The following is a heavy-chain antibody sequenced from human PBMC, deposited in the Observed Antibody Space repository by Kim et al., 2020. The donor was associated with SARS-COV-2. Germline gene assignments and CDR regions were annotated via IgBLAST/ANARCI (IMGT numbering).Heavy chain of an antibody. CDR3: ARFKQQLVLFDY. CDR2: ISAYNGNT. CDR1: GYTFTSYG. V-gene: IGHV1-18*01. Sequence: ASVKVSCKASGYTFTSYGISWVRQAPGQGLEWMGWISAYNGNTNYAQKLQGRVTMTTDTSTSTAYMGLRSLRSDDTAVYYCARFKQQLVLFDYWGQGTLVTVSS. J-gene: IGHJ4*02. D-gene: IGHD6-13*01.